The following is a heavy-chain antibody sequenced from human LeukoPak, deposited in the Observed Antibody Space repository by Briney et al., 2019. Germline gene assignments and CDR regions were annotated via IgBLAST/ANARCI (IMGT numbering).Heavy chain of an antibody. CDR3: ARHRGYNYGEVEY. J-gene: IGHJ4*02. CDR2: IYYSGSA. CDR1: GGSISSTGYY. D-gene: IGHD5-18*01. V-gene: IGHV4-39*01. Sequence: SETLSLTCTVSGGSISSTGYYWGWIRQPPGQGLEWIGSIYYSGSAYYNPSLKSRVTISVDTSKNQFSLKLSSVTAADTGVYYCARHRGYNYGEVEYWGQGSLVTVSS.